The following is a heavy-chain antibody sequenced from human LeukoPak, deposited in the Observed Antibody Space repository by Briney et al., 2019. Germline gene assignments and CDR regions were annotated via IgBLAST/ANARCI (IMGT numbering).Heavy chain of an antibody. J-gene: IGHJ3*02. CDR2: IRSKAYGGTT. Sequence: WVRQAPGKGLEWVGFIRSKAYGGTTEYAASVKGSFTISRDDSKSIAYLQMNSLKTEDTGVYYCTRTYRSSWYDGFDIWGQGTMVTVSS. D-gene: IGHD6-13*01. V-gene: IGHV3-49*02. CDR3: TRTYRSSWYDGFDI.